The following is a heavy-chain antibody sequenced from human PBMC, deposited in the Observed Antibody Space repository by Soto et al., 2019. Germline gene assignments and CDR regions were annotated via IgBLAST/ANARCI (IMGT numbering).Heavy chain of an antibody. Sequence: GGSLRLSCAASGFTFSDFAMHWVRQASGKGLEWVGGIRGKANSYATEYAASVKGRFTISRDDSKNTAYLQMDSLKTEDTAVYYCTWTSGWSDTGFFDCWGQGILVTVSX. D-gene: IGHD6-19*01. CDR1: GFTFSDFA. V-gene: IGHV3-73*01. CDR2: IRGKANSYAT. CDR3: TWTSGWSDTGFFDC. J-gene: IGHJ4*02.